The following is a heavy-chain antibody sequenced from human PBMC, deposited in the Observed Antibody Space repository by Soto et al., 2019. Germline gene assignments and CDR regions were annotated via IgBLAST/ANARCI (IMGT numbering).Heavy chain of an antibody. Sequence: ASVKVSCKASGGTFSSYAISWVRQAPGQGLEWMGIINPSGGSTSYAQKFQGRVTMTRDTSTSTVYMELSSLRSEDTAVYYCASTGYSSSWYNFDCWGQGTLVTVSS. CDR2: INPSGGST. D-gene: IGHD6-13*01. V-gene: IGHV1-46*01. CDR3: ASTGYSSSWYNFDC. CDR1: GGTFSSYA. J-gene: IGHJ4*02.